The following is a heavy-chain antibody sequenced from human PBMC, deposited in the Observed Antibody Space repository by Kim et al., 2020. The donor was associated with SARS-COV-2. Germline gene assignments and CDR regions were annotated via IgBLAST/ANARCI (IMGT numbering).Heavy chain of an antibody. J-gene: IGHJ3*02. V-gene: IGHV1-69*01. D-gene: IGHD2-2*01. CDR3: AKDIVVVPAALAGAFDI. Sequence: FQGRVTITADESTSTAYMELSSLRSEDTAVYYCAKDIVVVPAALAGAFDIWGQGTMVTVSS.